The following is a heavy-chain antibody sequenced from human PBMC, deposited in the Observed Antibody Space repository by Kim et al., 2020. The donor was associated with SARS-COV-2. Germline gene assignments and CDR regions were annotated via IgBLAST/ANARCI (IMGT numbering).Heavy chain of an antibody. CDR1: GFTFSNAW. CDR3: TTGPIYFLWLQTVDY. CDR2: IKSKTDGGTT. Sequence: GGSLRLSCAASGFTFSNAWMSWVRQAPGKGLEWVGRIKSKTDGGTTDYAAPVKGRFTISRDDSKNTLYLQMNSLKTEDTAVYYCTTGPIYFLWLQTVDYWGQGTLVTVSS. J-gene: IGHJ4*02. V-gene: IGHV3-15*01. D-gene: IGHD5-12*01.